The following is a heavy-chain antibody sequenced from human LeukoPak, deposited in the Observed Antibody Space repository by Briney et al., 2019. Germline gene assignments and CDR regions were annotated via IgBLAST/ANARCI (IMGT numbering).Heavy chain of an antibody. CDR1: GFTFSTYA. Sequence: PGGSLRLSCAASGFTFSTYAMSWVRLAPGKGLEWVSGISGSGGSTYYADSVKGRFTSSRDNSNNTLYVQMNSLRVEDTAVYYCAKSGGLSGSGRLAMDVPGQGTTVTVSS. J-gene: IGHJ6*02. V-gene: IGHV3-23*01. CDR3: AKSGGLSGSGRLAMDV. D-gene: IGHD3-10*01. CDR2: ISGSGGST.